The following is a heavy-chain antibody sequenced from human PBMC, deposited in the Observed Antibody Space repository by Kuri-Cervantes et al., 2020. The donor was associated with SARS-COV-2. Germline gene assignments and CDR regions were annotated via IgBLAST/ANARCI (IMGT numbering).Heavy chain of an antibody. CDR1: GYTFTSYY. J-gene: IGHJ4*02. D-gene: IGHD3-3*01. Sequence: ASVKVSCKASGYTFTSYYIHWVRQAPGQGLEWMGIINPSGGSTNYAQKFHGRVTMTEDTSTDTAYMELSSLRSEDTAVYYCATVAAIFGINLPHYWGQGTLVTVSS. CDR2: INPSGGST. V-gene: IGHV1-46*01. CDR3: ATVAAIFGINLPHY.